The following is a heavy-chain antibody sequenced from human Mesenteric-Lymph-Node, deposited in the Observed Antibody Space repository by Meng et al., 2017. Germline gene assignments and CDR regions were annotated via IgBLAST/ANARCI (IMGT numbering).Heavy chain of an antibody. CDR3: ASGEGDSRYHFDY. CDR2: IDSYGSAR. J-gene: IGHJ4*02. Sequence: GESLKISCAASDLTFRSYWMHWVRQAPGKGLVWVSRIDSYGSARTYADSVKGRFTITRDNAKNTLYLQMNSLRAEDTAVYYCASGEGDSRYHFDYWGQGALVTVSS. D-gene: IGHD3-22*01. CDR1: DLTFRSYW. V-gene: IGHV3-74*01.